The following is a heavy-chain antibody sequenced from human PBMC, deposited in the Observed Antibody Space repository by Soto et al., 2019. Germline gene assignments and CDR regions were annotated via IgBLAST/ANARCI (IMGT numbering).Heavy chain of an antibody. CDR2: IYDSGST. CDR1: GASINSGGLC. J-gene: IGHJ5*02. V-gene: IGHV4-30-4*01. CDR3: ASTISLGRALWGFHP. Sequence: ILSLTCTVCGASINSGGLCWTWIRQTPGKGLEWIGHIYDSGSTYYNPSLKSRLLISLDTSKNQFSLNLTSVTAADTAVYYCASTISLGRALWGFHPWGQGALVTVSS. D-gene: IGHD3-10*01.